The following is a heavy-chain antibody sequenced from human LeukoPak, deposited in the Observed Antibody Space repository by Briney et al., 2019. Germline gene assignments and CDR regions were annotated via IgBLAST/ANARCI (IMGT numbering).Heavy chain of an antibody. Sequence: GRSLRLSCAASGFTFDDYAMHWVRQGPGKGLEWVSGITWNSGKIAYADSVKGRFTISRDNAKKSVYLQMNNLRIEDTALYYCVKDVGQYSPRIAYYFDYWGQGTLVTVSS. CDR2: ITWNSGKI. D-gene: IGHD6-6*01. V-gene: IGHV3-9*01. CDR3: VKDVGQYSPRIAYYFDY. J-gene: IGHJ4*02. CDR1: GFTFDDYA.